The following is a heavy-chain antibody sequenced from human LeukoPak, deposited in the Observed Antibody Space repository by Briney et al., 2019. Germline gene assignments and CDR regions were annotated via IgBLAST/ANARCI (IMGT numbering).Heavy chain of an antibody. V-gene: IGHV4-59*08. D-gene: IGHD6-13*01. Sequence: PSETLSLTCTVSGGSISSYYWSWIRQPPGKGLEWIGYIYYSGSTNYNPSLKSRVTISVDTSKNQFSLKLSSVTAADTAVYYCARPLGDSSSWYDYWGQGTLVTVSS. J-gene: IGHJ4*02. CDR3: ARPLGDSSSWYDY. CDR1: GGSISSYY. CDR2: IYYSGST.